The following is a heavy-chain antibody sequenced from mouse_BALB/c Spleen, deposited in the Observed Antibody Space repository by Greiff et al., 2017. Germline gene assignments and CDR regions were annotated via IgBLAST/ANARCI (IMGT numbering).Heavy chain of an antibody. D-gene: IGHD3-2*02. Sequence: VQLQQSGAELVKPGASVKLSCTASGFNIKDTYMHWVKQRPEQGLEWIGRIDPANGNTKYDPKFQGKATITADTSSNTAYLQLSSLTSEDTAVYYCAIIRGYYAMDYWGQGTSVTVSS. CDR2: IDPANGNT. J-gene: IGHJ4*01. CDR1: GFNIKDTY. CDR3: AIIRGYYAMDY. V-gene: IGHV14-3*02.